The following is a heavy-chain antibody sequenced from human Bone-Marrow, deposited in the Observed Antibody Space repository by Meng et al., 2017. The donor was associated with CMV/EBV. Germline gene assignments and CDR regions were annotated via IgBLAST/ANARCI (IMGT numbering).Heavy chain of an antibody. Sequence: CAASGINFSNYAMSWVRQAPGKGLEWVSGISGSGGSTYYVGSVKGRFTISRDNSKNTLYLQMNSLRAEDTAVYYCAKPGLRWLVSSNWGQGTLVTVSS. J-gene: IGHJ4*02. D-gene: IGHD6-13*01. CDR2: ISGSGGST. CDR1: GINFSNYA. V-gene: IGHV3-23*01. CDR3: AKPGLRWLVSSN.